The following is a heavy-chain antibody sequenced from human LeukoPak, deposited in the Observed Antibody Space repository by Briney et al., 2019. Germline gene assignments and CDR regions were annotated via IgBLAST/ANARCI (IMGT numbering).Heavy chain of an antibody. Sequence: GASVKVSCKASGYTFTGYYMHWVRQAPGQGLEWMGWINPNSCGTNYAQKFQGRVTMTRDTSISTAYMELSRLRSDDTAVYYCARDYGSGSYAYCYGLDVWGQGTTVTVSS. J-gene: IGHJ6*02. V-gene: IGHV1-2*02. CDR2: INPNSCGT. CDR1: GYTFTGYY. CDR3: ARDYGSGSYAYCYGLDV. D-gene: IGHD3-10*01.